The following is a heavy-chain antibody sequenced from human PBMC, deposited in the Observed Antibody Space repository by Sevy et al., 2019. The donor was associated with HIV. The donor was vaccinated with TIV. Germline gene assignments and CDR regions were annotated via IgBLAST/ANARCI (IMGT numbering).Heavy chain of an antibody. J-gene: IGHJ6*02. Sequence: GGSLRLSCAASGFTFSDYYMIWIRQAPGKGLEWVSYISSSGSTIYYADSVKGRFTISRDNAKNSLYLQMNSLRAEDTAVYYCARDFYSSSGFGLYYYGMDVWGQGTTVTVSS. CDR3: ARDFYSSSGFGLYYYGMDV. D-gene: IGHD6-6*01. CDR2: ISSSGSTI. V-gene: IGHV3-11*01. CDR1: GFTFSDYY.